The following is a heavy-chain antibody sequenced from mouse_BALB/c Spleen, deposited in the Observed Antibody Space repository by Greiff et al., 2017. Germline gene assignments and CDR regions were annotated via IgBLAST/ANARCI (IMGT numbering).Heavy chain of an antibody. CDR1: GFTFSSFG. J-gene: IGHJ3*01. Sequence: EVKLQESGGGLVQPGGSRKLSCAASGFTFSSFGMHWVRQAPEKGLEWVAYISSGSSTIYYADTVKGRFTISRDNPKNTLFLQMTSLRSEDTAMYYCARDPLYWGQGTLVTVSA. CDR2: ISSGSSTI. V-gene: IGHV5-17*02. CDR3: ARDPLY.